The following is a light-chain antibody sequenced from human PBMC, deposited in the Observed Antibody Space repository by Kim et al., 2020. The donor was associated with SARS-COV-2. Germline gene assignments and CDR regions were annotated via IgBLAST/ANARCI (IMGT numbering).Light chain of an antibody. CDR2: AAS. V-gene: IGKV1-27*01. J-gene: IGKJ1*01. CDR1: QGISNN. CDR3: QKCNSAPWT. Sequence: ASVGDRVTITCRASQGISNNLDWYQHKPGKVPTLLIFAASTLQSGVPSRFSGSGSGTYFTLTISSLQPEDFATYYCQKCNSAPWTFGQGTRVEIK.